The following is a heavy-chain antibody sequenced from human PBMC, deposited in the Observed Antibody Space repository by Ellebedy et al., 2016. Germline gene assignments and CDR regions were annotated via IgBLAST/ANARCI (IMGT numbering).Heavy chain of an antibody. V-gene: IGHV4-59*12. CDR2: ISYSGST. CDR1: GVSFSSYY. CDR3: ARAARIAAAGTPIYYFDY. J-gene: IGHJ4*02. Sequence: SQTLSLTCAVYGVSFSSYYWSWIRQPPGKGLEWIGYISYSGSTNYNPSLKSRVTISVDTSKNQFSLKLSSVTAADTAVYYCARAARIAAAGTPIYYFDYWGQGTLVTVSS. D-gene: IGHD6-13*01.